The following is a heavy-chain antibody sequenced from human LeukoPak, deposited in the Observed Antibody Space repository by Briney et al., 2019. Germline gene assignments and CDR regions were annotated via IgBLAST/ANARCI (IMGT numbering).Heavy chain of an antibody. Sequence: ASVKVSCKASGYTFTSYDINWVRQATGQGLKWMGWMNPNSGNTGYAQKFQGRVTMTRNTSISTAYMELSSLRSEDTAVYYCASTSVLLWFGELRYGMDVWGQGTTVTVSS. CDR2: MNPNSGNT. J-gene: IGHJ6*02. CDR3: ASTSVLLWFGELRYGMDV. V-gene: IGHV1-8*01. D-gene: IGHD3-10*01. CDR1: GYTFTSYD.